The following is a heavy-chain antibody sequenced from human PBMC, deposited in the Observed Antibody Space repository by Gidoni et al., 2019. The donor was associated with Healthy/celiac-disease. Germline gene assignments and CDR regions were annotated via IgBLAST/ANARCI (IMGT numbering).Heavy chain of an antibody. D-gene: IGHD3-3*01. Sequence: EVQLLESGGGLVPPGGSLRLSCSASGFTFRSYAMSLVRQAPGKGLEWVSAISGSGCSTYYADSVKGRFTISRDNSKNTLYLQMNSLRAEDTAVYYCAKREGLEWLSSTSLRLYGMDVWCQGTTVTVSS. V-gene: IGHV3-23*01. CDR1: GFTFRSYA. CDR3: AKREGLEWLSSTSLRLYGMDV. CDR2: ISGSGCST. J-gene: IGHJ6*02.